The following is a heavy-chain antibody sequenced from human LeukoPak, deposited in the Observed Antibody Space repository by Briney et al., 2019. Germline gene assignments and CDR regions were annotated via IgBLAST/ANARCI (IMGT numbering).Heavy chain of an antibody. CDR3: ARDRGGSSDAFDI. CDR1: GYTFSNYD. CDR2: IWYDGGIK. Sequence: PGRSLRLSCAASGYTFSNYDMHWVRQAPGQGLEWVAVIWYDGGIKYCGDSVKGRFTISRDISKNTLYLQMNSLRAEDTAVYYCARDRGGSSDAFDIWGQGTMVTVSS. D-gene: IGHD2-2*01. V-gene: IGHV3-33*01. J-gene: IGHJ3*02.